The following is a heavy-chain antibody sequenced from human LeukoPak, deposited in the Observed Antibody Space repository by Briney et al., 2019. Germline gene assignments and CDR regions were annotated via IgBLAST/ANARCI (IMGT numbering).Heavy chain of an antibody. D-gene: IGHD1-7*01. J-gene: IGHJ6*03. V-gene: IGHV1-8*01. CDR2: MNPNSGNT. Sequence: GASVKVSCKASGYTFTSYDINWVRQATGQGLEWMGWMNPNSGNTGYAQKFQGRVTITADESTSTAYMELSSLRSEDTAVYYCTSETGTPYYYYMDVWGKGTTVTVSS. CDR1: GYTFTSYD. CDR3: TSETGTPYYYYMDV.